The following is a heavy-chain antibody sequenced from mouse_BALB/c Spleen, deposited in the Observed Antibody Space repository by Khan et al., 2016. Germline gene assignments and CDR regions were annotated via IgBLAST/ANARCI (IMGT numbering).Heavy chain of an antibody. CDR2: IWRGGST. V-gene: IGHV2-5-1*01. D-gene: IGHD2-1*01. CDR1: GFSLTSYG. CDR3: ATKTSYGNHWGFAY. J-gene: IGHJ3*01. Sequence: QVQLKQSGPSLVQPSQSLSITCTVSGFSLTSYGVHWFRQSPGKGLEWLGVIWRGGSTDYNAAFMSRLSITKDNSKSQVFFNMNSLQADDSAIYYCATKTSYGNHWGFAYWGQGTLVTVSA.